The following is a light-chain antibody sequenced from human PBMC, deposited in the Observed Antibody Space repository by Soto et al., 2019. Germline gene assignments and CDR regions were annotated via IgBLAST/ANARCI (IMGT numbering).Light chain of an antibody. CDR2: EVT. V-gene: IGLV2-14*01. Sequence: QSALTQPASVSGSPGQSITISCTGTSSDIGAFNYVSWYQHLPGKAPKLILSEVTNRPSGVPRRFSGSQSGDTASLTISGLQAEDEADYYCSSYTSSSTLVFGTGTKVTVL. CDR1: SSDIGAFNY. CDR3: SSYTSSSTLV. J-gene: IGLJ1*01.